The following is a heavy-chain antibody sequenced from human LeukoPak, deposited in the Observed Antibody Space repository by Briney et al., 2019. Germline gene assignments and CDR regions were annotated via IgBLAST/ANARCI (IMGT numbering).Heavy chain of an antibody. D-gene: IGHD2-21*02. CDR3: AKDPSSIFVVVTAILFDY. Sequence: GGSLRLSCVVSGFTFSDHYMDWVRQAPGKGLEWVGRSRNSANSYTTKYAASVKGRLTISRDDSKSSLYLQMNSLRAEDTAVYYCAKDPSSIFVVVTAILFDYWGQGTLVTVSS. J-gene: IGHJ4*02. CDR1: GFTFSDHY. V-gene: IGHV3-72*01. CDR2: SRNSANSYTT.